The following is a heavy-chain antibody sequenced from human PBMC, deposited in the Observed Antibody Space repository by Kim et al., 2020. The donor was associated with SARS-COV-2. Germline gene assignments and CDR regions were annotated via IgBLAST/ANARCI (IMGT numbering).Heavy chain of an antibody. CDR1: GGSISSSSYY. Sequence: SETLSLTCTVSGGSISSSSYYWGWIRQPPGKGLEWIGSIYYSGSTYYNPSLKSRVTISVDTSKNQFSLKLSSVTAADTAVYYCARPGSSWRGGFDYWGQGTLVTVSS. CDR2: IYYSGST. V-gene: IGHV4-39*01. J-gene: IGHJ4*02. D-gene: IGHD6-6*01. CDR3: ARPGSSWRGGFDY.